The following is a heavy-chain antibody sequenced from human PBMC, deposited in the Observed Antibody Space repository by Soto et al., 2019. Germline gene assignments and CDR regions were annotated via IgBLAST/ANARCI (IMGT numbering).Heavy chain of an antibody. CDR2: IWYDGSNK. D-gene: IGHD2-21*02. J-gene: IGHJ3*02. Sequence: GGSLRLSCAASGFTFSSYGMHWVRQAPGKGLEWVAVIWYDGSNKYYADSMKGRFTITRDNSKNTLYLQMNSLRAEDTAVYYCTRDRLPWVSGHAFDIWGQGTMVTVSS. CDR1: GFTFSSYG. CDR3: TRDRLPWVSGHAFDI. V-gene: IGHV3-33*08.